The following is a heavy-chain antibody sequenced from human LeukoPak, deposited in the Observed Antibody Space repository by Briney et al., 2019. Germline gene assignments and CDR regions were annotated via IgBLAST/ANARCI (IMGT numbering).Heavy chain of an antibody. CDR2: ISSSSSTI. V-gene: IGHV3-48*04. CDR3: AELGITMIGGV. Sequence: PGGSLRLSCAASGFTFSNYYMNWVRQAPGKGLEWVSCISSSSSTIYYADSVKGRFTISRDNAKNSLYLQMNSLRAEDTAVYYCAELGITMIGGVWGKGTTVTISS. J-gene: IGHJ6*04. CDR1: GFTFSNYY. D-gene: IGHD3-10*02.